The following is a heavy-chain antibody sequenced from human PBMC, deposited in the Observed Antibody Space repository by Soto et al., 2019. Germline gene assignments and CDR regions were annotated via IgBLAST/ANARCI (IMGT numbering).Heavy chain of an antibody. CDR3: TTGGCSSRY. CDR1: GFTFSNAW. J-gene: IGHJ4*02. Sequence: EVQLVESGGGLVQPGGSLRLSCAASGFTFSNAWMSWVRQAPGKGLEWVGRITSKTDGGTTDYAARVKGRFTISRDDSKNTQDLQMNSRKTEDSSWFYCTTGGCSSRYGGQGTLVNGST. D-gene: IGHD6-6*01. V-gene: IGHV3-15*01. CDR2: ITSKTDGGTT.